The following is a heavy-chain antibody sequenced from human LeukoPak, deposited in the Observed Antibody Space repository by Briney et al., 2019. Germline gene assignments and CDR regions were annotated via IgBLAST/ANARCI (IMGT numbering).Heavy chain of an antibody. D-gene: IGHD5-12*01. V-gene: IGHV1-2*02. CDR1: GYTFTGYY. Sequence: ASVKVSCKASGYTFTGYYMHWVRQAPGQGLEWMGWINPNSGGTNYAKKFQGRVTMTRDTSISTAYMGLSRLRSDDTAVYYCARLRANHFDYWGQGTLVTVSS. CDR2: INPNSGGT. J-gene: IGHJ4*02. CDR3: ARLRANHFDY.